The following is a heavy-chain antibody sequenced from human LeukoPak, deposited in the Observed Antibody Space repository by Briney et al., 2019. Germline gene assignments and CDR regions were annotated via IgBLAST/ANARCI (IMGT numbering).Heavy chain of an antibody. V-gene: IGHV4-59*01. CDR2: IYYSGST. J-gene: IGHJ3*02. Sequence: SETLSLTCTVSGGSISNYYWSWIRQPPGKGLEWIGHIYYSGSTNYNPSLKSRVTISVDTSKNQFSLKLSSVTAADTAVYYCARDPGDAFDIWGQGTMVTVSS. CDR1: GGSISNYY. CDR3: ARDPGDAFDI.